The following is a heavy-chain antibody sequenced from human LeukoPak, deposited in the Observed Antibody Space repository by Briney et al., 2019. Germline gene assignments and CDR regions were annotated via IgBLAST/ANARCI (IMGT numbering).Heavy chain of an antibody. Sequence: GGSLRLSCAASGFTFDDYAMHWVRQAPGKGLEWVSGISWNSGSIGYADSVKGRFTIPRDNAKNSLYLQMNSLRAEDTALYYCAKDISSCGGDCPDAFDIWGQGTMVTVSS. J-gene: IGHJ3*02. CDR3: AKDISSCGGDCPDAFDI. V-gene: IGHV3-9*01. CDR1: GFTFDDYA. CDR2: ISWNSGSI. D-gene: IGHD2-21*02.